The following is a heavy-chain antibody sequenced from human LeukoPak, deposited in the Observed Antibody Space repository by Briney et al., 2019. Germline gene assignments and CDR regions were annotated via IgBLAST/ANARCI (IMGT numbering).Heavy chain of an antibody. CDR2: ISGSGGST. D-gene: IGHD3-22*01. V-gene: IGHV3-23*01. CDR3: AKSYYDSSGYANFDY. J-gene: IGHJ4*02. Sequence: RGSLRLSCAASGFTFSSYAMSWVRQAPGKGLEWVSAISGSGGSTYYADSVKGRFTISRDNSKNTLYLQMNSLRAEDTAVYYCAKSYYDSSGYANFDYWGQGTLVTVSS. CDR1: GFTFSSYA.